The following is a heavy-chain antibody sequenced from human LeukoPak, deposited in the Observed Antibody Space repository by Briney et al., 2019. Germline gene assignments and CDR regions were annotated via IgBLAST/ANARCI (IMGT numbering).Heavy chain of an antibody. CDR1: GYTFTGYY. CDR3: ARSPSSSWYYFDY. J-gene: IGHJ4*02. CDR2: INPNSGGT. D-gene: IGHD6-13*01. Sequence: ASVKVSRKASGYTFTGYYMHWVRQAPGQGLEWMGWINPNSGGTNYAQKFQGRVTMTRDTSISTAYMELSRLRSDDTAVYYCARSPSSSWYYFDYWGQGTLVTVSS. V-gene: IGHV1-2*02.